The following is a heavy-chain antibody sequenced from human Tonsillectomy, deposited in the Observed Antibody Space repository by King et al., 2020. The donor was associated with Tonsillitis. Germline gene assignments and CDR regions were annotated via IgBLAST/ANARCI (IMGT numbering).Heavy chain of an antibody. CDR3: ARGRGGITMVRGAGMDV. CDR1: GGSFSGYY. D-gene: IGHD3-10*01. CDR2: INHSGST. Sequence: VQLQQWGAGLLKPSETLSLTCAVYGGSFSGYYWSWIRQPPGKGLEWIGEINHSGSTNYNPSHKSRVTISVDTSKNQFSLKLSSVTAADTAVYYCARGRGGITMVRGAGMDVWGQGTTVTVSS. V-gene: IGHV4-34*01. J-gene: IGHJ6*02.